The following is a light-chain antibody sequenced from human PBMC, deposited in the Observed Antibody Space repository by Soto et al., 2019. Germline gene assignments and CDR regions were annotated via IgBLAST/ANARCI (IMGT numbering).Light chain of an antibody. CDR3: QHCRTTPYT. J-gene: IGKJ2*01. CDR2: AAP. CDR1: QNIDTS. Sequence: DIQMTQSPSSLSASFGDRVTLTCRASQNIDTSLNWYQQKPGTAPKLLMYAAPSLHSGVPSRVSGSGSGTDFTLTISSIQPGDFATYYVQHCRTTPYTVGQETKL. V-gene: IGKV1-39*01.